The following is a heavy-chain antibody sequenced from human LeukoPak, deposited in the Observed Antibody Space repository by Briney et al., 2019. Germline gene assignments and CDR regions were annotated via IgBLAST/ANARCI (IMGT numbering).Heavy chain of an antibody. D-gene: IGHD6-19*01. CDR3: ARAGFGSGWHYFDY. Sequence: SETLSLTCTVSGDSISNFYWSWIRQPAEKGPERIGRVYSSGSTNYNPSLKSRVSMSVDTSKNQYSLRLISVTAADTAVYYCARAGFGSGWHYFDYWGRGILVSVSS. V-gene: IGHV4-4*07. CDR2: VYSSGST. J-gene: IGHJ4*01. CDR1: GDSISNFY.